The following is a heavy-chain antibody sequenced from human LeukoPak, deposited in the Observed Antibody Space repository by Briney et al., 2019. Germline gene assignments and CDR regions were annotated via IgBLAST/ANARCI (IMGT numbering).Heavy chain of an antibody. CDR2: FSNTADTA. D-gene: IGHD5-24*01. Sequence: GGSLRLSCAASGFAFSSTNAMGWVRQAPGKGLEWVSTFSNTADTAFYADSVKGRFTISRDDSKNTLYLQMNSLRAEDTAVYYCARDRWLQFGPFDYWGQGTLVTVSS. V-gene: IGHV3-23*01. CDR1: GFAFSSTNA. J-gene: IGHJ4*02. CDR3: ARDRWLQFGPFDY.